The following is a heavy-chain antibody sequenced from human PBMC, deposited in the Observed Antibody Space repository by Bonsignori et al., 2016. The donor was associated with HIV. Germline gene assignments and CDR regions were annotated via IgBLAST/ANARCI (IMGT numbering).Heavy chain of an antibody. J-gene: IGHJ4*02. CDR1: GGSVSDSY. D-gene: IGHD3-16*01. V-gene: IGHV4-59*02. Sequence: VQLQESGPGLVKPSETLSLTCTVSGGSVSDSYWSWIRQPPGKGLEHVGYISDTGSTNYNPSLKSRVSISVDTSKNQFSLKLTSVTAADTAVYYCARDRGTFSDWGQGALVTVSS. CDR3: ARDRGTFSD. CDR2: ISDTGST.